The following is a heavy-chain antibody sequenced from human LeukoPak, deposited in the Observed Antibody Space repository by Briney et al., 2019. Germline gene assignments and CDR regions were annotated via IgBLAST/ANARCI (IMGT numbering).Heavy chain of an antibody. D-gene: IGHD3-10*01. CDR3: ARAPITLAGFDY. Sequence: SETLSLTCTVSGGAVSSYYWSWIRQPAGKGLEWIGRIYGSGNTNYNPSLKSRVTMSVDTSKNQFSLKLSSVTAADTAVYYCARAPITLAGFDYWGQGTLVTVSA. V-gene: IGHV4-4*07. CDR2: IYGSGNT. J-gene: IGHJ4*02. CDR1: GGAVSSYY.